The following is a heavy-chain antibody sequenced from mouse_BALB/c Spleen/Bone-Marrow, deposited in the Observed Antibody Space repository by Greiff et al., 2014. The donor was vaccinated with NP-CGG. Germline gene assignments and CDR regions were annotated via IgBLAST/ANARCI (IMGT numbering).Heavy chain of an antibody. CDR1: GFNFKDTH. CDR3: ATYYYGSSWGFAY. Sequence: EVQLQQSGAELVKPGASVKLSCTASGFNFKDTHMHWVKQRPEQGLEWIGRIDPANGNTKYDPKFQGKATITADTSSNTAYLQLSSLTSEDTAVYYCATYYYGSSWGFAYWGQGTLVTVSA. CDR2: IDPANGNT. J-gene: IGHJ3*01. V-gene: IGHV14-3*02. D-gene: IGHD1-1*01.